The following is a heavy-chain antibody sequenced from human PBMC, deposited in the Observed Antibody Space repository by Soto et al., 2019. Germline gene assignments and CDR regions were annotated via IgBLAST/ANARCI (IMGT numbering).Heavy chain of an antibody. Sequence: QVQLVESGGGVVQPGRSLRLSCAASGFTFSSYGMHWVRQAPGKGLEWVAVIWYDGSNKYYADSVKGRFTISRDNSKNTLYLQMNSLRAEDTAVYYCARPDQWSAYDYWGQGTLVTVSS. J-gene: IGHJ4*02. CDR1: GFTFSSYG. V-gene: IGHV3-33*01. D-gene: IGHD2-15*01. CDR3: ARPDQWSAYDY. CDR2: IWYDGSNK.